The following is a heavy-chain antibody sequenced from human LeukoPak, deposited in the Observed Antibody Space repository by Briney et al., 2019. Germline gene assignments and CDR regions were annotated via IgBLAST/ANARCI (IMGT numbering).Heavy chain of an antibody. Sequence: PGGSLRLSCAASGFTVSGNYMSWVRQAPGKGLEWISGIYSGGSTFYADSVKGRLTISRDNAKNSLYLQMNSLRAEDTAVYYCAELGITMIGGVWGKGTTVTISS. CDR1: GFTVSGNY. J-gene: IGHJ6*03. CDR3: AELGITMIGGV. CDR2: IYSGGST. V-gene: IGHV3-66*01. D-gene: IGHD3-10*02.